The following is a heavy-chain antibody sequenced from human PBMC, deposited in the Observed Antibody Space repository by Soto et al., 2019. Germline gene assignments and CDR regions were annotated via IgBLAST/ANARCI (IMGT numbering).Heavy chain of an antibody. CDR1: GYTFPNYG. CDR3: ARDVMPYSGSDGYLGYFQH. D-gene: IGHD2-21*02. CDR2: ISAYNGNT. J-gene: IGHJ1*01. Sequence: QVQLVQSGVEVKKHGASVKVSCKASGYTFPNYGINWVRQAPGQGLEWMGWISAYNGNTEYEQKLQGIVTMTTDTATTTAYMQVTNLPSDAPAAYYCARDVMPYSGSDGYLGYFQHWCQGPRVSVSS. V-gene: IGHV1-18*04.